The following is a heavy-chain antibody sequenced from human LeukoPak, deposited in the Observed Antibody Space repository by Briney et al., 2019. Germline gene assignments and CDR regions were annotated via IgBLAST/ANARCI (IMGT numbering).Heavy chain of an antibody. J-gene: IGHJ4*02. D-gene: IGHD6-19*01. V-gene: IGHV4-4*02. Sequence: PSETLSLTCAVSGGSISSSNWWSWVRQPPGKGLEWIGSIYHSGSTYYNPPLKSRVTISVDTSKNQFSLKLSSVTAADTAVYYCARVTGIAVAGTYYWGQGTLVTVSS. CDR2: IYHSGST. CDR1: GGSISSSNW. CDR3: ARVTGIAVAGTYY.